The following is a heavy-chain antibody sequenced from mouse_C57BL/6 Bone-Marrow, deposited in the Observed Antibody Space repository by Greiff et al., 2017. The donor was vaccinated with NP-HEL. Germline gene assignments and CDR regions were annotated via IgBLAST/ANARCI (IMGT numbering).Heavy chain of an antibody. Sequence: VQLQQSGPELVKPGASVKISCKASGYAFSSSWMNWVKQRPGKGLEWIGRIYPGDGDTNYNGKFKGKATLTADKSSSTAYMELRSLTSEDSAVYYCTRGDLYYYGSSYLWYFDVWGTGTTVTVSS. J-gene: IGHJ1*03. CDR1: GYAFSSSW. V-gene: IGHV1-82*01. CDR2: IYPGDGDT. CDR3: TRGDLYYYGSSYLWYFDV. D-gene: IGHD1-1*01.